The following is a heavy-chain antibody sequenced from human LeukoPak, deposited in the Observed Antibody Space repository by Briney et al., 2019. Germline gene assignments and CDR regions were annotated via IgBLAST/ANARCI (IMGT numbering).Heavy chain of an antibody. CDR2: IYYSGST. J-gene: IGHJ4*02. CDR3: ARGPPPDFDY. CDR1: GGSISSSSYY. V-gene: IGHV4-39*07. Sequence: SETLSLTCTVSGGSISSSSYYWGWIRQPPGKGLEWIGSIYYSGSTYYNPSLKSRVTLSVDTSKSQFSLKLSSVTAADTAVYYCARGPPPDFDYWGRGTLVTVSS.